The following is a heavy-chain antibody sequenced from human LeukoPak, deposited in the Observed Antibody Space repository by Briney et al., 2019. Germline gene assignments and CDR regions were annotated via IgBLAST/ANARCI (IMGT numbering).Heavy chain of an antibody. J-gene: IGHJ6*02. CDR3: ARVQNYYYYYGMDV. CDR2: INHSGST. CDR1: GGSFSGYY. V-gene: IGHV4-34*01. Sequence: PSGTLSLTCAVYGGSFSGYYWSWIRQPPGKGLEWIGDINHSGSTNYNPSPKSRVTTSVDTSKNQFSLKLSSVTAADTAVYYCARVQNYYYYYGMDVWGQGTTVTVSS.